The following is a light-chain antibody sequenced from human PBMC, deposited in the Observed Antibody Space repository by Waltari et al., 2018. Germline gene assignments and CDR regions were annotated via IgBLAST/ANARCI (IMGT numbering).Light chain of an antibody. V-gene: IGKV2-28*01. CDR3: MQALQTPFT. J-gene: IGKJ3*01. CDR1: QSLLHSNGYSF. CDR2: LGS. Sequence: DIVMTQSPLSLPVTPGEPASISCRSSQSLLHSNGYSFLDWYLQKPGQSPQLLIYLGSNRASGVPDRFSCSGSGTDFTLKISRVEAEDVGVYYCMQALQTPFTFGPGTKVDIK.